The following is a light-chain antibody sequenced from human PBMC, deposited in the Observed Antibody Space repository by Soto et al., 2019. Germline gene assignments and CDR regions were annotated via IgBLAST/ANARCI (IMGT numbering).Light chain of an antibody. CDR2: LNSDGSH. Sequence: QPVLTQSPSASASLGASVKLTCTLSSGHSNYAIAWHQQQPEKGPRYLMNLNSDGSHTKGDGIPDRFSGSSSGAERYLTISSLQSEDEADYYCQTWATGIRVFGGGTKLTAL. CDR1: SGHSNYA. CDR3: QTWATGIRV. J-gene: IGLJ3*02. V-gene: IGLV4-69*01.